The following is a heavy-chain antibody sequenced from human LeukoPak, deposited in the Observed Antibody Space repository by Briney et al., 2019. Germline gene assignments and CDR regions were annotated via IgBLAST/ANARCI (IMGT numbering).Heavy chain of an antibody. CDR1: GGSISSGDYY. Sequence: PSETLSLTCTVSGGSISSGDYYWSWIRQPPGKGLEWIGYIYYSGSTYYNPSLKSRVTISVDTSKNQFSLKLSSVTAADTAVYYCARHFQYYDILTGYYIWGQGTLVTVSS. CDR2: IYYSGST. V-gene: IGHV4-30-4*08. D-gene: IGHD3-9*01. CDR3: ARHFQYYDILTGYYI. J-gene: IGHJ4*02.